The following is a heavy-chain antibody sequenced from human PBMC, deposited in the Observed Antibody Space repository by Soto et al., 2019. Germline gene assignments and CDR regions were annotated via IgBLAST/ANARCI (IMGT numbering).Heavy chain of an antibody. J-gene: IGHJ4*02. D-gene: IGHD3-22*01. CDR3: GRLKVDDSGSYYYNDY. Sequence: QLQLQESGPGLVKPSETLSLTCTVSGGSLNNYYWTWIRHSPGKGLEWIGYVTYSGTADYSPSFQSRFTISRDISKNQFSLKVTSVTAADTAIYYCGRLKVDDSGSYYYNDYWGQGAVVTVSS. CDR2: VTYSGTA. V-gene: IGHV4-59*08. CDR1: GGSLNNYY.